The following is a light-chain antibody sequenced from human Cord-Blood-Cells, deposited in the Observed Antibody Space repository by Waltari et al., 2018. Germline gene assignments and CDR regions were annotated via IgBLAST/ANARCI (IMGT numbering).Light chain of an antibody. V-gene: IGKV4-1*01. CDR1: QSVLYSSNNKNY. CDR3: QQYYSTPYS. J-gene: IGKJ2*03. Sequence: DIVMTQSPDSLAVSLGERATINCKSRQSVLYSSNNKNYLAWYQQKPGQPPKLLIYWASTRESGVPDRFSGSGSGTDFTLTISSLQAEDVAVYYGQQYYSTPYSFGQGTKLEIK. CDR2: WAS.